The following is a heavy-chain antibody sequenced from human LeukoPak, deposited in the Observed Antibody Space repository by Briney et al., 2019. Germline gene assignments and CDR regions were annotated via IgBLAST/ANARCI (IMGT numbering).Heavy chain of an antibody. V-gene: IGHV6-1*01. CDR3: ARGGDQYNWNDDWFDP. Sequence: SQTLSLTCAISGDSVSSNSAAWNWIRQSPSRGLEWLGRTYYRSKWYNDYAVSVKSRITINPDTSKNQFSLQLNSVTPEDTAVYYCARGGDQYNWNDDWFDPWGQGTLVTVSS. D-gene: IGHD1-1*01. CDR1: GDSVSSNSAA. J-gene: IGHJ5*02. CDR2: TYYRSKWYN.